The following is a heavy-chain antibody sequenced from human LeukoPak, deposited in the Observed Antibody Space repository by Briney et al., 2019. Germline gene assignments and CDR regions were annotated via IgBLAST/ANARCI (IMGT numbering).Heavy chain of an antibody. CDR3: ARGQRRHTDLAPSFDY. CDR1: GFTFSSYG. Sequence: PGGSLRLSCAASGFTFSSYGMHWVRQAPGKGLEWVAVISYDGSYKYYADSVKGRFTISRDNSKNTLYLQMNSLRAEDTAVFYYARGQRRHTDLAPSFDYWGQGILVTVSS. CDR2: ISYDGSYK. D-gene: IGHD5-18*01. V-gene: IGHV3-30*19. J-gene: IGHJ4*02.